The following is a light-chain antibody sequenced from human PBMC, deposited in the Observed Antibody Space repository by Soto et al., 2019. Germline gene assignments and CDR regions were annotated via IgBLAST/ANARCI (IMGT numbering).Light chain of an antibody. J-gene: IGLJ2*01. CDR3: QSYDNILSASV. CDR1: SSNIGAGLD. CDR2: ANI. Sequence: QSVLTQPPSLSGAPGQRVTISCTGSSSNIGAGLDVHWYQQLPGTAPKLLIYANINRPSGVPDRFSGSKSGTSASLAITGLQAEDEADYYCQSYDNILSASVLGGGTKLTVL. V-gene: IGLV1-40*01.